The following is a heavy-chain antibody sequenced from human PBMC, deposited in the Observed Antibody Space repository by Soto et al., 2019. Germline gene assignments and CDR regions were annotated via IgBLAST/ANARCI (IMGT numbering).Heavy chain of an antibody. D-gene: IGHD6-19*01. Sequence: QVQLVEYGGGVVQPGRSLRVSCASSVFTFSIYAMHWFRKAPGTGLEWVAVISYDGTKTYYADSVKGRFTISRDNYKNTVYLQMNIRRDADTDVYYCAKARGQRRQWLIDPFDYWGQGTLVTVSP. CDR1: VFTFSIYA. CDR2: ISYDGTKT. J-gene: IGHJ4*02. CDR3: AKARGQRRQWLIDPFDY. V-gene: IGHV3-30*18.